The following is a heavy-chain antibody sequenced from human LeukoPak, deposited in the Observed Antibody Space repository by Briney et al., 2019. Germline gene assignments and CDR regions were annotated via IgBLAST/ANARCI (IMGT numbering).Heavy chain of an antibody. CDR3: ATAPYDSSGPLDY. CDR1: GYTFTSYD. CDR2: FDPEDGET. V-gene: IGHV1-24*01. Sequence: ASVKVSCKASGYTFTSYDINWVRQATGQGLEWMGGFDPEDGETIYAQKFQGRVTMTEDTSTDTAYMELSSLRSEDTAVYYCATAPYDSSGPLDYWGQGTLVTVSS. J-gene: IGHJ4*02. D-gene: IGHD3-22*01.